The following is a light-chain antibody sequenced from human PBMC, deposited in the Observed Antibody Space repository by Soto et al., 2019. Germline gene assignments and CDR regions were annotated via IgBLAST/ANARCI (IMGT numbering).Light chain of an antibody. J-gene: IGKJ1*01. CDR3: QQYGGSPRT. V-gene: IGKV3-11*01. CDR1: HSVGTF. Sequence: EIVLTQSPATLSLSLGERASLCSRASHSVGTFLAWYQHKPGQPPRILIHGASNRDAGAPARFSGSGFGTDFTPTITSLEPEDFAVYYCQQYGGSPRTFGRGTQVDIK. CDR2: GAS.